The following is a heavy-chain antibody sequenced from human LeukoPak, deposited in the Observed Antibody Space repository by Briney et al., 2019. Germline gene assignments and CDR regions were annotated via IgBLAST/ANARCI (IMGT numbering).Heavy chain of an antibody. CDR2: ISGSGGST. D-gene: IGHD2-2*01. J-gene: IGHJ3*02. Sequence: GGSLRLSCGASGFIFSDSYMTWIRQTPGKGLEWVSAISGSGGSTYYADSVKGRFTISRDNSKNTLFLQMNSLRAEDTAMYFCAKGSYCGGTSCYSGAFDIWGQGTMVTVSS. CDR1: GFIFSDSY. CDR3: AKGSYCGGTSCYSGAFDI. V-gene: IGHV3-23*01.